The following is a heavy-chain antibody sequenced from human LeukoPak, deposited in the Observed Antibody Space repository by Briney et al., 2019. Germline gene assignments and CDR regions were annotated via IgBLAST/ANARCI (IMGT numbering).Heavy chain of an antibody. D-gene: IGHD3-9*01. V-gene: IGHV4-39*01. CDR2: IYYSGST. CDR3: ARQPRGILTGYYRLDY. CDR1: GGSISSSSYY. Sequence: SETLSLTCTVSGGSISSSSYYWGWIRQPPGKGLEWIGSIYYSGSTYYNPSLKSRVTISVDTSKNQFSLKLSSVTAADTAVYYCARQPRGILTGYYRLDYWGQGTLVTVSS. J-gene: IGHJ4*02.